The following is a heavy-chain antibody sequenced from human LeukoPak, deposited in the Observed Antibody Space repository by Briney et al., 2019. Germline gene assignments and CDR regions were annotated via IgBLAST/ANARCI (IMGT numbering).Heavy chain of an antibody. CDR3: VLDEGY. Sequence: ASVKVSCKASGYSFTAYYIHWVRQAPGQGLEWMGWIDPNTGGPNYAQKFQGRVTMTRDTSINTVYMEVSRLRSEDTAVYYCVLDEGYWGQGTLVTVSS. V-gene: IGHV1-2*02. J-gene: IGHJ4*02. D-gene: IGHD3-22*01. CDR2: IDPNTGGP. CDR1: GYSFTAYY.